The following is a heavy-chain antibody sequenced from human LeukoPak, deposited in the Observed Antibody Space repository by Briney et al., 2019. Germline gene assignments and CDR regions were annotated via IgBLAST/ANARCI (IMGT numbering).Heavy chain of an antibody. J-gene: IGHJ4*02. CDR1: GFTFSSYG. V-gene: IGHV3-33*06. D-gene: IGHD4-23*01. CDR3: AKDRTTVVTPYYFDY. Sequence: PGGSLRLSCAASGFTFSSYGMHWVRQAPGKGLEWVAVIWYDGSNKYYADSVKGRFTISRDNSKNTLYLQMNSLRAEDTAVYYCAKDRTTVVTPYYFDYWGQGTPVTVSS. CDR2: IWYDGSNK.